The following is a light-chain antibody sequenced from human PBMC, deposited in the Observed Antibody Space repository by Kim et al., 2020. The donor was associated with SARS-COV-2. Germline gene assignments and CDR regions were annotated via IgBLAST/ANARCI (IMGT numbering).Light chain of an antibody. V-gene: IGLV4-69*01. CDR1: SGQSSYA. Sequence: ASVSITCTLRSGQSSYAIAWHQQQPEKGPRYLMKLNSDGSHSKGDGIPDRFSGSSSGAERYLTISSLQSEDEADYYCQTWGTGIWVFGGGTQLTVL. J-gene: IGLJ3*02. CDR3: QTWGTGIWV. CDR2: LNSDGSH.